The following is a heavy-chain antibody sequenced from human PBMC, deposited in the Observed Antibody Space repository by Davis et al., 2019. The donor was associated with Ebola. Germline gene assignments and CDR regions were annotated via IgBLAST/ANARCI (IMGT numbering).Heavy chain of an antibody. V-gene: IGHV3-74*01. CDR1: GFTLSAYR. Sequence: GSSLKTSCAASGFTLSAYRMHWVRQAPGKGLIWLARIRGDGSTTRYADSANGRFTITRNNAKNTLYLQTNSLEAEDTAVYYCARGEWLSLGWGQGTLVTVSS. D-gene: IGHD3-3*01. J-gene: IGHJ4*02. CDR3: ARGEWLSLG. CDR2: IRGDGSTT.